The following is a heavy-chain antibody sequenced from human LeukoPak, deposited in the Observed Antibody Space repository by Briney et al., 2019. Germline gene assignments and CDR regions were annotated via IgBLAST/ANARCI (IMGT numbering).Heavy chain of an antibody. J-gene: IGHJ6*03. CDR1: GFTCSSYA. V-gene: IGHV3-23*01. CDR2: ISGSGGST. D-gene: IGHD6-25*01. Sequence: GGSLRLYCAASGFTCSSYAMSWVRQAPGKGLEWVSAISGSGGSTYYADSVKGRFTISRDNSKNTLYLQMNSLRAEDTAVYYCAKGGYTNYYYYMDVWAKGTTVTVSS. CDR3: AKGGYTNYYYYMDV.